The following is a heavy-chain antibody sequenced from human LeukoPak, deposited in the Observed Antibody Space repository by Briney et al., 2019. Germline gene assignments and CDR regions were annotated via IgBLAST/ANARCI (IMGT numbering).Heavy chain of an antibody. J-gene: IGHJ3*02. V-gene: IGHV1-69*05. CDR1: GGTFSSYA. Sequence: SVKVSCKASGGTFSSYAISWVRQAPGQGLEWMGGIIPIFGKANYAQKFQGRVTITTDESTSTAYMELSSLRSEDTAVCYCARDLSDGPWGEAFDIWGQGTMVTVSS. D-gene: IGHD5-24*01. CDR3: ARDLSDGPWGEAFDI. CDR2: IIPIFGKA.